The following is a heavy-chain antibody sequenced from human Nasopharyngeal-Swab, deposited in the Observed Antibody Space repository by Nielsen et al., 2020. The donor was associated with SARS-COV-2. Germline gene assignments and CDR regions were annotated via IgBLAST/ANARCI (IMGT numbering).Heavy chain of an antibody. CDR1: GFTFSSYS. CDR2: ISSSSGSTI. V-gene: IGHV3-48*04. Sequence: GGSLRLSCAASGFTFSSYSMNWVRQAPGKGLEWVSSISSSSGSTICYADSVKGRFTISRDNAKNSLYLQMNRLRAEDTAVYYCARDLPWGFGPFDPWGQGTLVTVSS. J-gene: IGHJ5*02. CDR3: ARDLPWGFGPFDP. D-gene: IGHD3-10*01.